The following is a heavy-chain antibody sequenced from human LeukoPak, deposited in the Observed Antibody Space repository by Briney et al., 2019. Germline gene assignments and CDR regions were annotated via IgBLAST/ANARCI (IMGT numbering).Heavy chain of an antibody. Sequence: PGGSLRLSCAASGFTFSSYEMNWVRQAPGKGLEWVSYISSSGSTIYYADSVKGRFTISRDNAKSSVSLQMNSLRPEDTAVYYCATWSDGWEFDHWGQGTLVSVSS. J-gene: IGHJ4*02. CDR1: GFTFSSYE. D-gene: IGHD5-24*01. CDR3: ATWSDGWEFDH. CDR2: ISSSGSTI. V-gene: IGHV3-48*03.